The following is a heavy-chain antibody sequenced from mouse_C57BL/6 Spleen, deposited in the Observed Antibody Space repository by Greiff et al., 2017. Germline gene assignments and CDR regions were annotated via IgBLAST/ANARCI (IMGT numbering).Heavy chain of an antibody. CDR3: ARWGYDGWYFDV. Sequence: QVQLQQPRAELVKPGASVKMSCKASGYTCTSYWITWVKQRPGQGLEWIGDIYPGSGSTNYNEKFKSKATLTVDTSSSTAYMQLSSLTSEDSAVYYCARWGYDGWYFDVWCIGTTVTVSS. V-gene: IGHV1-55*01. CDR1: GYTCTSYW. D-gene: IGHD2-3*01. J-gene: IGHJ1*03. CDR2: IYPGSGST.